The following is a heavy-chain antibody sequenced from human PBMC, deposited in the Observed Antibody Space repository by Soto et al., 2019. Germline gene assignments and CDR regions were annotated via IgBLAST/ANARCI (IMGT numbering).Heavy chain of an antibody. V-gene: IGHV1-8*01. CDR2: MNPNSDNT. Sequence: QVQLVQSGAEVKKPGASVKVSCKASGYTFTSYDINWVRQATGQGLEWRGWMNPNSDNTGYAQKFQGRVTMTRNTSISLAYRELTSLSSEATAVYYCAREKSGSYDYWGQGTLVTVSS. J-gene: IGHJ4*02. D-gene: IGHD3-3*01. CDR3: AREKSGSYDY. CDR1: GYTFTSYD.